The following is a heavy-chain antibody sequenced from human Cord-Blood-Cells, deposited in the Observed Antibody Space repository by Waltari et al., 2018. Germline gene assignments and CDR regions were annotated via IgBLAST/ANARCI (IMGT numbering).Heavy chain of an antibody. Sequence: QVQLQQWGAGLLKPSETLSLTCAVYGGSFSGYYWSWIRQPPGKGLEWVGEINHRGGTNSNPSLKSRVPISVDTSKNQFSLKLSSVTAADTAVYYCAPIYGSGSYYSRWGQGTLVTVSS. D-gene: IGHD3-10*01. CDR1: GGSFSGYY. V-gene: IGHV4-34*01. CDR2: INHRGGT. CDR3: APIYGSGSYYSR. J-gene: IGHJ4*02.